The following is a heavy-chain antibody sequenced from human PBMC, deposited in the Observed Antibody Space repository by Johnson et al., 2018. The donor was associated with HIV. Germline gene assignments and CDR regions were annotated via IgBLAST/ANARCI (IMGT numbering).Heavy chain of an antibody. CDR1: AFTFSNAW. D-gene: IGHD6-6*01. J-gene: IGHJ3*02. V-gene: IGHV3-15*01. CDR3: TILAESSSSMYAFDI. CDR2: IKSKADGGTA. Sequence: VQLVESGGGLVQPGGSLRLSCEASAFTFSNAWMSWVRQAPGKGLEWVGRIKSKADGGTAVYAAPVKDRFTISRDDSKNTLYLKMNSLKTADTAVHYGTILAESSSSMYAFDIWGQGTMLTVSS.